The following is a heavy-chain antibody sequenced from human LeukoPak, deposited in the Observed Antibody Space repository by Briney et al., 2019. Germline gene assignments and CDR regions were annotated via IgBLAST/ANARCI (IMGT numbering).Heavy chain of an antibody. CDR2: ISNSGSS. V-gene: IGHV4-59*11. CDR3: GRDALVGYFSYYYMDI. Sequence: PSETLSLTCTVSGGSISSHYWTWIRQSPVKGLEWIGDISNSGSSSYNPSLKSRVTISIDTSKNQFSLKLSSVTAADTAVYYCGRDALVGYFSYYYMDIWGKGTTVTVSS. D-gene: IGHD2-15*01. CDR1: GGSISSHY. J-gene: IGHJ6*03.